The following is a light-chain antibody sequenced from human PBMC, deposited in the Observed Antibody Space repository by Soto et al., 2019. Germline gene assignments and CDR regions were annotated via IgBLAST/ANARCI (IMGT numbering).Light chain of an antibody. CDR1: SGDIGGYDY. Sequence: QSVLTQPPSASGSPGQSVTISCAGTSGDIGGYDYVSWYQQHPGKAPKLMIYEVTKRPLGVPDRFSGSKSGNAASLTVSGLQAEDEADYYCSSYAGSNNPYVFGSGTKGTV. CDR2: EVT. V-gene: IGLV2-8*01. CDR3: SSYAGSNNPYV. J-gene: IGLJ1*01.